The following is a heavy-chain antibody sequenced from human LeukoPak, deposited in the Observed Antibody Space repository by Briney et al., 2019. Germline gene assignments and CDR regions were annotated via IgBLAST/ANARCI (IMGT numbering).Heavy chain of an antibody. V-gene: IGHV3-23*01. D-gene: IGHD2-2*01. CDR1: GFTFSSYA. CDR2: ISGSGGST. CDR3: AKVVGGYCSSTSCSYYYYMDV. J-gene: IGHJ6*03. Sequence: GSLRLSCAASGFTFSSYAMSWVRQAPGKGLEWVSAISGSGGSTYYADSVKGRFTISRDNSKNTLYLQINSLRAEDTAVYYCAKVVGGYCSSTSCSYYYYMDVWGKGTTVTVSS.